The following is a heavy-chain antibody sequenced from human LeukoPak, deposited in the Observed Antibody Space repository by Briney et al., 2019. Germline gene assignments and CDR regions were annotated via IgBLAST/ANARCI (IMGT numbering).Heavy chain of an antibody. CDR2: IRYDGSNK. J-gene: IGHJ6*03. Sequence: QSGGSLRLSCAASGFTFSSYGMSSVRQAPGKGLEWVAFIRYDGSNKYYADPVKGRFTISRDNSKNTLYLQMNSLRAEDTAVYYCAKDARGGLNYYYYMDVWGKGTTVTISS. D-gene: IGHD4-23*01. CDR1: GFTFSSYG. V-gene: IGHV3-30*02. CDR3: AKDARGGLNYYYYMDV.